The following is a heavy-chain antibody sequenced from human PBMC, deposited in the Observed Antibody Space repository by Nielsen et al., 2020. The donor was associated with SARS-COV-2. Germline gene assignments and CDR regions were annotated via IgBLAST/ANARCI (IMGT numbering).Heavy chain of an antibody. V-gene: IGHV4-31*03. Sequence: SETLSLTCTVSGGSISSGGYYWSWIRQHPGKGLEWIGYIYYSGSTYYNPSLKSRVTISVDTSKNQFSLKLSSVTAADTAVYYCARGDYDFWSGIDYWGQGTLVTVSS. CDR1: GGSISSGGYY. J-gene: IGHJ4*02. D-gene: IGHD3-3*01. CDR2: IYYSGST. CDR3: ARGDYDFWSGIDY.